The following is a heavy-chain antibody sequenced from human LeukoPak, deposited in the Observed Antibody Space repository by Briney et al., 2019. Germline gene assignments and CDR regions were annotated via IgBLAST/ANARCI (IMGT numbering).Heavy chain of an antibody. V-gene: IGHV4-34*01. Sequence: PSETLSLTCAVYGGSFSGYYWSWIRQPPGKGLEWIGEINHSGSTNYNPSLKSRVTISVDTSKNQFSLKLSSVTAADTAVYYCARGNPVVDDAFDIWGQGTMVTVSS. J-gene: IGHJ3*02. CDR3: ARGNPVVDDAFDI. CDR2: INHSGST. D-gene: IGHD3-22*01. CDR1: GGSFSGYY.